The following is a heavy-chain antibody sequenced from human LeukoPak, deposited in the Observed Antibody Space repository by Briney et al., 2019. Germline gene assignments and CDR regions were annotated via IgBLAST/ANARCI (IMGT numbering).Heavy chain of an antibody. Sequence: GGSLRLSCAASGLSLSSNNMHWVRQSPGGGMEWLSYISAGSGTVFSADSVKGRFSISRDNARESLFLQMNSLRVDDTAVYYCTKDLGLRRMIWGRGTLVIVSS. CDR3: TKDLGLRRMI. CDR2: ISAGSGTV. V-gene: IGHV3-48*04. J-gene: IGHJ2*01. CDR1: GLSLSSNN. D-gene: IGHD1-14*01.